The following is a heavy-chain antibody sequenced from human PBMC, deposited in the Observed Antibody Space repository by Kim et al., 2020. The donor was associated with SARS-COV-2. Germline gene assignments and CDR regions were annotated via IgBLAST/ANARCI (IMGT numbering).Heavy chain of an antibody. V-gene: IGHV3-64*01. CDR2: ISSSGSST. CDR3: SSDPCGGRGDDCYRYFQH. CDR1: GFTFSKYV. Sequence: GGSLRLSCAASGFTFSKYVMHWVRQAPGKGLEYVSTISSSGSSTYYANSVRGRFTVSRDNSKKTLYLQMGCVRDEDMSAYYCSSDPCGGRGDDCYRYFQHLGQGALVTVSS. J-gene: IGHJ1*01. D-gene: IGHD2-21*02.